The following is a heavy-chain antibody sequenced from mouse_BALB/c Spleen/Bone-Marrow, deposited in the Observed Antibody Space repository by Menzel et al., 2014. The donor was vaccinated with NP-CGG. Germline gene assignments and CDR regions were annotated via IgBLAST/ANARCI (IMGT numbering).Heavy chain of an antibody. CDR2: IDPANGNT. J-gene: IGHJ3*01. CDR3: ASYYYGSAWFAY. Sequence: EVQLQESGAELVKPGASVKLSCTASGFNIXDTYMHWVKQRPEQGLEWIGRIDPANGNTKYDPKFQGKATITADTSSNTAYLQLSSLTSEDTAVYYCASYYYGSAWFAYWGQGTLVTVSA. CDR1: GFNIXDTY. D-gene: IGHD1-1*01. V-gene: IGHV14-3*02.